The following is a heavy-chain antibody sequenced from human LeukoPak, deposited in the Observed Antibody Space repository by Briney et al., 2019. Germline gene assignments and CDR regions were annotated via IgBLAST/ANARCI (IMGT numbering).Heavy chain of an antibody. D-gene: IGHD3-22*01. J-gene: IGHJ4*02. V-gene: IGHV3-30*18. CDR2: ISYDGSNK. CDR1: GFTFSSYG. Sequence: GRSLRLSCAASGFTFSSYGMHWVRQAPGKGLERVAVISYDGSNKYYADSVKGRFTISRDNSKNTLYLQMNSLRAEDTAVYYCAKGRYYYDSSGTDYWGQGTLVTVSS. CDR3: AKGRYYYDSSGTDY.